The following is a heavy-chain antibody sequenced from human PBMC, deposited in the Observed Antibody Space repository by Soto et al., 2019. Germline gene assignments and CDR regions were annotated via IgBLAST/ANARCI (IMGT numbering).Heavy chain of an antibody. CDR1: GDSISSSIYY. D-gene: IGHD4-17*01. CDR2: ISYYGST. V-gene: IGHV4-39*01. Sequence: QLQLQESGPGLVKPSETLSLTCTVSGDSISSSIYYWGWIRQPPGKGLEWIGTISYYGSTYYNPFLKMRLTISVDTSKNQFSLKLSSVTAADTAVYYCASQIRHYGDYAAYWGQGTLVTVSS. CDR3: ASQIRHYGDYAAY. J-gene: IGHJ4*02.